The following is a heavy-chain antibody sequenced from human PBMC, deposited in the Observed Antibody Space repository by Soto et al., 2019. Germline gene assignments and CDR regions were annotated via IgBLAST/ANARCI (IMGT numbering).Heavy chain of an antibody. V-gene: IGHV1-69*13. CDR3: ARGSGVRGWGTYRPHDSFDI. J-gene: IGHJ3*02. Sequence: SVKVSCKASGGTFSSYAIIWVRQAPGQGLEWMGGIIPIFGTANYAQKFQGRVTITADESTSTAYIELSSLRSEDSAVYYCARGSGVRGWGTYRPHDSFDIWGQGTMVTVSS. CDR2: IIPIFGTA. CDR1: GGTFSSYA. D-gene: IGHD3-16*02.